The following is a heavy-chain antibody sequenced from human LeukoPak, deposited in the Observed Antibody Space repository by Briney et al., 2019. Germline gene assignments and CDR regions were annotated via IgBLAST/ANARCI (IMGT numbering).Heavy chain of an antibody. J-gene: IGHJ4*02. CDR1: GGSISSYY. Sequence: PSETLSLTCTVSGGSISSYYWSWIRQPPGKGLEWIGYIYYSGSTNYNPSLKSRVTISVDTSKNQFSLKLSSVTAADTAVYYCARGTYYYDSSGSHLLPLDYWGQGTLVTVSS. CDR3: ARGTYYYDSSGSHLLPLDY. CDR2: IYYSGST. V-gene: IGHV4-59*01. D-gene: IGHD3-22*01.